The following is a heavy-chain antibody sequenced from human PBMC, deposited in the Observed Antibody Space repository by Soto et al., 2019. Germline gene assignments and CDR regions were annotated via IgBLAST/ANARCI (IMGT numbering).Heavy chain of an antibody. CDR2: VYYTGTT. CDR1: GGSIGSYH. J-gene: IGHJ4*02. CDR3: ARDTVLTGMFDF. Sequence: SETVSLTCTVSGGSIGSYHWSWVRQPPGKGLEWIASVYYTGTTNYNPSLGSRVTISIDAPENQISLKLTSVTAADTAFYYCARDTVLTGMFDFWGQGTLVTVSS. D-gene: IGHD4-17*01. V-gene: IGHV4-59*01.